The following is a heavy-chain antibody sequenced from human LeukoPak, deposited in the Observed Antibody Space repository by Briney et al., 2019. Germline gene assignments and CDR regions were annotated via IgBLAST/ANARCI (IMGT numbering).Heavy chain of an antibody. CDR1: GFTFSSYA. Sequence: GGSLRLSCAASGFTFSSYAMHWVRQAPGKGLEWVAVISYDGSNKYYADSVKGRFTISRDNSKNTLYLQMNSLRAEDTAVYYCARGFRGGYYYYFDYWGQGTLVTVSS. CDR2: ISYDGSNK. J-gene: IGHJ4*02. D-gene: IGHD3-3*01. CDR3: ARGFRGGYYYYFDY. V-gene: IGHV3-30-3*01.